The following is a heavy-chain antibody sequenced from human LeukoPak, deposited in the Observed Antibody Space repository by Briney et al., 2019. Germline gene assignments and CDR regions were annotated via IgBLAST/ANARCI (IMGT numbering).Heavy chain of an antibody. CDR1: GFTFSSYS. D-gene: IGHD2-2*01. V-gene: IGHV3-30*03. CDR3: YCSSTTFDAFDI. CDR2: ISYDGSNK. J-gene: IGHJ3*02. Sequence: GGSLRLSCAASGFTFSSYSMKWVRQAPGKGLEWVAVISYDGSNKYYADSVKGRFTISRDNSKDTLYLQMNSLRAEDTAVYYSYCSSTTFDAFDIWGQGTIVTVSS.